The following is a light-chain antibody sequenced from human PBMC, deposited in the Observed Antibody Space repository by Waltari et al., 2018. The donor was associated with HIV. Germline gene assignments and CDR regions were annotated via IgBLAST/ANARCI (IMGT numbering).Light chain of an antibody. CDR2: DVN. CDR1: TGDVGTYNY. J-gene: IGLJ2*01. Sequence: QSALTQPRSVSGSPGQSVTISCTGSTGDVGTYNYVSWYYQKSGEAPQLIIYDVNQRTSGVPLRFSGAKSGATASLTISGLQPEDEGDFYCSSYGGSYTFVFGGGTRLTVL. CDR3: SSYGGSYTFV. V-gene: IGLV2-11*01.